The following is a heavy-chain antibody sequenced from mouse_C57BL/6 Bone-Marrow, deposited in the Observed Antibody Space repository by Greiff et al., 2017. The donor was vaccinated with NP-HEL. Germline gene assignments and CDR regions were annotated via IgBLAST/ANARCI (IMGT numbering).Heavy chain of an antibody. D-gene: IGHD4-1*01. CDR3: GSQTGTGFAY. Sequence: EVKLVESGGDLVKPGGSLKLSCAASGFTFSSYGMSWVRQTPDKRLEWVATISSGGSYTYYPDSVKGRFTISRDNAKNTLYLQMSSLKSEDTAMYYCGSQTGTGFAYWGQGTLVTVSA. CDR2: ISSGGSYT. V-gene: IGHV5-6*01. J-gene: IGHJ3*01. CDR1: GFTFSSYG.